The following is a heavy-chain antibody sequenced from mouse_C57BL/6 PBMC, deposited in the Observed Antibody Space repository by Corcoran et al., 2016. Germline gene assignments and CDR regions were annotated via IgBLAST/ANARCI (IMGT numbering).Heavy chain of an antibody. J-gene: IGHJ4*01. Sequence: QIQLVQSGPELKKPGETVKISCKASGYTFTTYGMSWVKQAPGKGLKWMGWINTYSGVPTYADDFKGRFAFSLDTSASTAYLQINNLKNEDTATYFCARDQYYYGSYYYAMDYWGQGTSVTVSS. CDR3: ARDQYYYGSYYYAMDY. V-gene: IGHV9-3*01. D-gene: IGHD1-1*01. CDR2: INTYSGVP. CDR1: GYTFTTYG.